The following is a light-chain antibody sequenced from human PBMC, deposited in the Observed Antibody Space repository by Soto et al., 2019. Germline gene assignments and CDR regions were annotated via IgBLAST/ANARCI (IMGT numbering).Light chain of an antibody. V-gene: IGKV1-5*01. CDR1: QSISGW. Sequence: IQMTQSPSTLSASVGDRVTITCRASQSISGWLAWYQQKPGKAPKLLINNVTSLQSGVPSRFSGSGSGTKFTLTISSLQPDDFATYYCQQYNDYWTFGQGTKVDIK. CDR2: NVT. J-gene: IGKJ1*01. CDR3: QQYNDYWT.